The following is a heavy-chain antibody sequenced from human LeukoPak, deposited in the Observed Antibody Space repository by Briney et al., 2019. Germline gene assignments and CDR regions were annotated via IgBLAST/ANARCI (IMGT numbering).Heavy chain of an antibody. V-gene: IGHV3-30*04. CDR3: AKGAGSGNYYFDK. D-gene: IGHD3-10*01. CDR2: ISYDGSNK. Sequence: GGSLRLSCAASGFTFSSYAMHWVRQAPGKGLEWVAVISYDGSNKYYADSVKGRFTISRDNSKNTLYLQMNSLRFEDRAVYYCAKGAGSGNYYFDKWGQGTQVTVSS. CDR1: GFTFSSYA. J-gene: IGHJ4*02.